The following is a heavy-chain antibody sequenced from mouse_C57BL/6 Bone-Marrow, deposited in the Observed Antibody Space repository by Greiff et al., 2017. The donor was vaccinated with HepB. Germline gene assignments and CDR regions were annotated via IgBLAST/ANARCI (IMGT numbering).Heavy chain of an antibody. Sequence: QVQLQQSGPELVKPGASVKISCKASGYAFSSSWMNWVKQRPGKGLEWIGRIYPGDGDTNYNGKFKGKATLTADKSSSTAYMQLSSLTSEDSAVYFCARGEGFAYWGHGTLVTVSA. CDR3: ARGEGFAY. CDR2: IYPGDGDT. CDR1: GYAFSSSW. V-gene: IGHV1-82*01. J-gene: IGHJ3*01.